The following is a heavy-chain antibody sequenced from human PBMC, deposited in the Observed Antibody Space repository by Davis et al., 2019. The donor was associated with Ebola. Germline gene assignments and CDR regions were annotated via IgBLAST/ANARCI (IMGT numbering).Heavy chain of an antibody. Sequence: PGGSLRLSCTASGFTFGDYAMSWFRQAPGKGLEWVGFIRSKAYGGTTEYAASVKGRFTISRDDSKSIAYLQMNSLKTEDTAVYYCTRDAFIAVAGTFDYWGQGTLVTVSS. D-gene: IGHD6-19*01. V-gene: IGHV3-49*03. CDR3: TRDAFIAVAGTFDY. CDR2: IRSKAYGGTT. J-gene: IGHJ4*02. CDR1: GFTFGDYA.